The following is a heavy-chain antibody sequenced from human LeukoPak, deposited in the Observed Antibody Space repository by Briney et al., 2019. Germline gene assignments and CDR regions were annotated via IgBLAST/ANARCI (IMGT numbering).Heavy chain of an antibody. V-gene: IGHV4-59*01. CDR2: IYYSGST. Sequence: SETLSLTCTVSGGSISSYYWSWIRQPSGKGLEWIGYIYYSGSTNYNPSLKSRVTISVDTSKNQFSLKLSSVTAADTAVYYCARHPYYYYGMDVWGQGTTVTVSS. D-gene: IGHD2-21*01. J-gene: IGHJ6*02. CDR3: ARHPYYYYGMDV. CDR1: GGSISSYY.